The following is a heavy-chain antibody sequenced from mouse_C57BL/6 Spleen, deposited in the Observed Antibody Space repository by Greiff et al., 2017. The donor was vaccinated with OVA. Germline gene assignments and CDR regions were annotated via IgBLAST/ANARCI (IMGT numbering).Heavy chain of an antibody. CDR2: ISYDGSN. CDR1: GYSITSGYY. V-gene: IGHV3-6*01. D-gene: IGHD1-1*01. Sequence: EVKLQESGPGLVKPSQSLSLTCSVTGYSITSGYYWNWLRQFPGNKLEWMGYISYDGSNNYNPSLKNRITITHDTSKTQFLLMLNSVTTEDTATYYCARGGYCSSFDYWGQGTTLTVSS. J-gene: IGHJ2*01. CDR3: ARGGYCSSFDY.